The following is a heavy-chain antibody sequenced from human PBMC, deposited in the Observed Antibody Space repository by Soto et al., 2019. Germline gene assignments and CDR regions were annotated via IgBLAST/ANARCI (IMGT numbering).Heavy chain of an antibody. CDR1: GDSISTVDYF. D-gene: IGHD2-15*01. CDR3: ARGRYCLTGRCFTNWFPS. J-gene: IGHJ5*01. Sequence: SSETLSLTCSVSGDSISTVDYFWAWIRQPPGQALEYIGYIYKSTTTYYNPSFESRVAISLDTSKSQFSLTVTSVTAADTAVYYCARGRYCLTGRCFTNWFPSWGQGTLVTVSS. CDR2: IYKSTTT. V-gene: IGHV4-30-4*01.